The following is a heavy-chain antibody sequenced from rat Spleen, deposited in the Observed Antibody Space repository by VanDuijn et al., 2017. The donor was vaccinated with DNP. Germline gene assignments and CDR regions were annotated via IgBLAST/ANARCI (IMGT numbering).Heavy chain of an antibody. CDR2: MASGGST. CDR3: ARLAVGAMDA. V-gene: IGHV2-6*01. Sequence: QVQLMESGPGLVQPSQTLSLTCTVSGFSLTSYSVNWIRQPPGKGLEWIAAMASGGSTYYNSALKSRLSISRETSKSQVFLKMNSLTTEDAAIYFCARLAVGAMDALGQGTSVTVSS. D-gene: IGHD3-2*01. J-gene: IGHJ4*01. CDR1: GFSLTSYS.